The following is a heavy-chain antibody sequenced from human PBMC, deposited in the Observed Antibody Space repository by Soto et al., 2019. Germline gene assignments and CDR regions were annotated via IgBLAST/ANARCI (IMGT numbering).Heavy chain of an antibody. Sequence: PSETLSLSCAASGFTLSDYAMAWVRQAPGKGLEWVSSIADSGISAYYADSVKGRFMISRDNSKNTLFLHMNSLKAADTAFYYCAKDARRSGIVGQWVGWGQGTLVTVSS. V-gene: IGHV3-23*05. CDR3: AKDARRSGIVGQWVG. D-gene: IGHD1-26*01. J-gene: IGHJ4*02. CDR1: GFTLSDYA. CDR2: IADSGISA.